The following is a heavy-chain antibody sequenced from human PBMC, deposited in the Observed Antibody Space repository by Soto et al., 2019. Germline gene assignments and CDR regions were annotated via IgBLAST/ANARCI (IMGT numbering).Heavy chain of an antibody. Sequence: EVQLLESGGGLVQPGGSLRLSCAASGFTFSSYAMNWVRQAPGKGLEWVSGISGSGSSTYYADSVKGRFTISRDNSKNTLYWQMNSLRDEDTAVYYCAKALSSSWPIYFDSLGQGTLVTVSS. CDR3: AKALSSSWPIYFDS. CDR1: GFTFSSYA. D-gene: IGHD6-13*01. V-gene: IGHV3-23*01. CDR2: ISGSGSST. J-gene: IGHJ4*02.